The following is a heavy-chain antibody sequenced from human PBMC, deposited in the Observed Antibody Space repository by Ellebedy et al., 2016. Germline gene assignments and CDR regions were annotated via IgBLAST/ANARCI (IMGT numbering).Heavy chain of an antibody. CDR1: GDSISSGNYY. D-gene: IGHD3-10*01. CDR3: ARLRLGSGFDY. Sequence: SETLSLXXSVSGDSISSGNYYWSWLRQPPGKGLEWIGNIASTGSTDHNPSLKSRLTISVDTSKNQFSLKVTSVTAADTAMYYCARLRLGSGFDYWGQGALVTVSS. V-gene: IGHV4-30-4*01. J-gene: IGHJ4*02. CDR2: IASTGST.